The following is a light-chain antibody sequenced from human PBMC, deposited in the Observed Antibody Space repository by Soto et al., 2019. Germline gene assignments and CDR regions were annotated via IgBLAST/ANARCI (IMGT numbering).Light chain of an antibody. Sequence: DIQMTQSPSSLSASVGDRVTITCRASQSISSYLNWYQQKPGKAPKVLIYAASSLQSGVPSRFSGSGPGTDFTLTISSLQPEDFATYYCQQSYSIPWTFGQGTKVDIK. V-gene: IGKV1-39*01. J-gene: IGKJ1*01. CDR2: AAS. CDR3: QQSYSIPWT. CDR1: QSISSY.